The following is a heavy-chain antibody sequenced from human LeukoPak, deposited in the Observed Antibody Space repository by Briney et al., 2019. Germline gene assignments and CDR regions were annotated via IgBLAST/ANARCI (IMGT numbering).Heavy chain of an antibody. CDR3: ARQGHDYGDFGAFDI. CDR1: GGSISSYY. Sequence: SETLSLTCTVSGGSISSYYWSWIRQPPGKGLEWIGYIYYSGSTNCNPSLKSRVTISVDTSKNQFSLKLSSVTAADTAVYYCARQGHDYGDFGAFDIWGQGTMVTVSS. D-gene: IGHD4-17*01. CDR2: IYYSGST. V-gene: IGHV4-59*01. J-gene: IGHJ3*02.